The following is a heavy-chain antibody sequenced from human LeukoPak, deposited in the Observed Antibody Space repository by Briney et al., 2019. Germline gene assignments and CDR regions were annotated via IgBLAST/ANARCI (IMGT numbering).Heavy chain of an antibody. D-gene: IGHD6-19*01. J-gene: IGHJ5*02. V-gene: IGHV3-30*18. Sequence: PGGSLRLSCAASGFTFSSYGMHWVRQAPGKGLEWVAVISYDGSNKYYADSVKGRFTISRDNSKNTLYLQMNSLRAEDTAVYYCAKDRYSSGWDHWFDPWGQGTLVTVSS. CDR1: GFTFSSYG. CDR2: ISYDGSNK. CDR3: AKDRYSSGWDHWFDP.